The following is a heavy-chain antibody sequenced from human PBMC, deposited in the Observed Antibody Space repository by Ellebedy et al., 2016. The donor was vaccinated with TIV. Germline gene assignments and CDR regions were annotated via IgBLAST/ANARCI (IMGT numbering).Heavy chain of an antibody. CDR1: GFTFSNHW. CDR3: AKDRGGHGDLFDY. V-gene: IGHV3-74*01. CDR2: IDTDGSST. Sequence: GESLKISCAASGFTFSNHWMHWVRQAPGKGLVWVSRIDTDGSSTSYADSVKGRFTISRDNSKNTLYLQMNRLRAEDTALYYCAKDRGGHGDLFDYWGQGTLVAVSS. D-gene: IGHD3-16*01. J-gene: IGHJ4*02.